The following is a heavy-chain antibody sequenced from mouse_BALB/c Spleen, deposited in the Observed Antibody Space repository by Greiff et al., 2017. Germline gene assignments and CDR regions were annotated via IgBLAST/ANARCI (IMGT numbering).Heavy chain of an antibody. Sequence: EVHLVESGGGLVKPGGSLKLSCAASGFTFSDYYMYWVRQTPEKRLEWVATISDGGSYTYYPDSVKGRFTISRDNAKNNLYLQMSSLKSEDTAMYYCAREGATCTDYWGQGTTLTVSS. J-gene: IGHJ2*01. CDR2: ISDGGSYT. CDR3: AREGATCTDY. CDR1: GFTFSDYY. V-gene: IGHV5-4*02. D-gene: IGHD3-1*01.